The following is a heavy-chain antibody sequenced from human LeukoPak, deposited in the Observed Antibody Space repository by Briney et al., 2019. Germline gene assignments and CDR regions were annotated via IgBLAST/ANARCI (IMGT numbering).Heavy chain of an antibody. CDR1: GFTFSDYG. J-gene: IGHJ4*02. CDR3: VKDQATN. CDR2: IRYGGNDE. Sequence: GGSLRPSCAASGFTFSDYGMHWVRQAPGTGLEWVAFIRYGGNDEYYADSVKGRFTVSRDNSKKTLYLQMNSLKPEDTAVYYCVKDQATNWGQGTLVTVSS. V-gene: IGHV3-30*02.